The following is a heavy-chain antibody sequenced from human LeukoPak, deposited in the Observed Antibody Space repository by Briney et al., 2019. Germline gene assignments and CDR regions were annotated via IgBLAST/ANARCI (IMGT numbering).Heavy chain of an antibody. V-gene: IGHV4-59*01. D-gene: IGHD3-10*01. CDR2: VYDTGST. Sequence: PSETLSLTCTVSGVSITSYYWNWVRQSPGKGLEWVGYVYDTGSTYYSPSLKTRVTISLDTSQNQFSLRLNSVTAADTAIYYCARSVLWFGDLGYWGQGILVTVSS. J-gene: IGHJ4*02. CDR1: GVSITSYY. CDR3: ARSVLWFGDLGY.